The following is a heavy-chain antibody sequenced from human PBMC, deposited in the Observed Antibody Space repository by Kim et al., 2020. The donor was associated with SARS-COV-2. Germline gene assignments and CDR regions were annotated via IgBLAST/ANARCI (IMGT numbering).Heavy chain of an antibody. CDR1: GFTFSDHY. J-gene: IGHJ4*02. CDR3: AREGLSSSWYILDNLFSFGLDY. V-gene: IGHV3-72*01. Sequence: GGSLRLSCAASGFTFSDHYMDWVRQAPGKGLEWVGRTRNKANSYTTEYAASVKGRFTISRDDSKNSLYLQMNSLKTEDTAVYYCAREGLSSSWYILDNLFSFGLDYWGQGTLVTVSS. D-gene: IGHD6-13*01. CDR2: TRNKANSYTT.